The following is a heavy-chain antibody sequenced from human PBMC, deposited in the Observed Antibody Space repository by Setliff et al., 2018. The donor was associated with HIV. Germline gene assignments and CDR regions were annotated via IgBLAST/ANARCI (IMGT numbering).Heavy chain of an antibody. J-gene: IGHJ3*02. V-gene: IGHV4-4*08. D-gene: IGHD3-22*01. CDR3: AREDYYDSSGDAFDI. Sequence: SETLSLTCAVSGGSISSHYWSWIRQPPGKGLEWIGYIYTTRSASYNPSLESRVTISLDTSKNQFSLKLRSVTAADTAVYYCAREDYYDSSGDAFDIWGQGTMVTVSS. CDR2: IYTTRSA. CDR1: GGSISSHY.